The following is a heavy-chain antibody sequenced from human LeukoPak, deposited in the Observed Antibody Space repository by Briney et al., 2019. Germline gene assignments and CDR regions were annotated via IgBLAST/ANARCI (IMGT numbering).Heavy chain of an antibody. D-gene: IGHD2-15*01. CDR1: GGSISIYY. J-gene: IGHJ6*03. Sequence: SETLSLTCTVSGGSISIYYWSWIRQPPAKGLEWIGYTYYSGSTNYNPSLKSRVTISVDTSKNQFSLKLSSVTAADTAVYYCARLVVVAASGYCYYYMDVWGKGTTVTVSS. CDR3: ARLVVVAASGYCYYYMDV. CDR2: TYYSGST. V-gene: IGHV4-59*01.